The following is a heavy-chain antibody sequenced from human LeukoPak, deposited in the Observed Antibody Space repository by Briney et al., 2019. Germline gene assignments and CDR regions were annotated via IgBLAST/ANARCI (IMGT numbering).Heavy chain of an antibody. CDR2: ISYDGSNK. J-gene: IGHJ4*02. Sequence: GGSLRLSCAASGFTFSSYGMHWVRQAPGKGLEWVAVISYDGSNKYYADSVKGRFTISRDNSKNTLYPQMNSLRAEDTAVYYCAKDLNSSFDYWGQGTLVTVSS. V-gene: IGHV3-30*18. D-gene: IGHD6-13*01. CDR3: AKDLNSSFDY. CDR1: GFTFSSYG.